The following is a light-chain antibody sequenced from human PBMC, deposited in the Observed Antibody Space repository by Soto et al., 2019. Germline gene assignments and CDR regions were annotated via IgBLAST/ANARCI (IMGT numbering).Light chain of an antibody. CDR1: QSISSY. J-gene: IGKJ2*01. CDR3: QQSYSTPYT. V-gene: IGKV1-39*01. Sequence: DIQITQSPSSLSASVGDRVTITCRASQSISSYLKWYQQKPGKAPKLLIYAASSLQSGVPSRFSGSGSGTDFPLTISSLQPEEFAIFDWQQSYSTPYTFGVGTKLEIK. CDR2: AAS.